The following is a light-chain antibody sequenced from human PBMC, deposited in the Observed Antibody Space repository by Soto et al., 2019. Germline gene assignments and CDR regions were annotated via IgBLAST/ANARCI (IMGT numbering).Light chain of an antibody. J-gene: IGLJ3*02. CDR1: SSDVGGYSY. CDR2: EVS. V-gene: IGLV2-14*01. Sequence: SALTQPASVSGSPGQSITISCTGTSSDVGGYSYVSWYQQHPGKAPKLMIYEVSNRPSGVSNRFSGSKSGNTASLTISGLQAEDEADYYCSSYAGSTTLLFGGGTKVTVL. CDR3: SSYAGSTTLL.